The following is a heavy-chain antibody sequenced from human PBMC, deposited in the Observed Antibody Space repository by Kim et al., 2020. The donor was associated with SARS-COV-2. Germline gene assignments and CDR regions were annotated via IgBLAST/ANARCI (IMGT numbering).Heavy chain of an antibody. D-gene: IGHD2-15*01. CDR3: AKDPLEGYCSGGSCYHY. J-gene: IGHJ6*01. CDR1: GFTFSSYA. CDR2: IYSGGSST. V-gene: IGHV3-23*03. Sequence: GGSLRLSCAASGFTFSSYAMSWVRQAPGKGLEWVSVIYSGGSSTYYADSVKGRFTISRDNSKNTLYLQMNSLRAEDTAVYYCAKDPLEGYCSGGSCYHY.